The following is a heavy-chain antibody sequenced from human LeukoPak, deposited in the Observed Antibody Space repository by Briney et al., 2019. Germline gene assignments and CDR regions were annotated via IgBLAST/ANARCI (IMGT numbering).Heavy chain of an antibody. Sequence: GASVKVSCKASGYTFTGYYMHWVRQAPGQGLEWMGIINPSGGSTSYAQKFQGRVTMTRDMSTSTVYMELSSLRSEDTAVYYCARNPRTSTYSGYDLDYWGQGTLVTVSS. V-gene: IGHV1-46*01. CDR3: ARNPRTSTYSGYDLDY. CDR2: INPSGGST. CDR1: GYTFTGYY. D-gene: IGHD5-12*01. J-gene: IGHJ4*02.